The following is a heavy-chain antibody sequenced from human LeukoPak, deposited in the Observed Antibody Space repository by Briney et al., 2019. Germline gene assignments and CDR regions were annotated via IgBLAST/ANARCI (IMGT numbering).Heavy chain of an antibody. V-gene: IGHV5-51*01. Sequence: GESLKISCKGSGYSFTSYWSGGVRQMPGKGLEWMGIIYPVDSDTRNSPSFQGQVTISADKSISTAYLQWSSLKASDTAMYYCARRGIHYDSSGYYLGPHAFDIWGQGTMVTVSS. J-gene: IGHJ3*02. D-gene: IGHD3-22*01. CDR3: ARRGIHYDSSGYYLGPHAFDI. CDR1: GYSFTSYW. CDR2: IYPVDSDT.